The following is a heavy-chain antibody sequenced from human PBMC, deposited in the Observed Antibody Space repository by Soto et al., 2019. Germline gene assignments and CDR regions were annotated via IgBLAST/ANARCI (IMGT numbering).Heavy chain of an antibody. CDR1: GGTFISHA. CDR2: IIPVTETP. CDR3: TRGTKGPGHYGPGSQGRFDP. Sequence: QVQLVQSGAEVKKSGSSVKVSCKASGGTFISHAINWVRQVPGQGLEWMGVIIPVTETPNYAQKFQGRVTISADKSTTTVYMELISLRSEDTAVYYCTRGTKGPGHYGPGSQGRFDPWGQETLVTVSS. J-gene: IGHJ5*02. D-gene: IGHD3-10*01. V-gene: IGHV1-69*06.